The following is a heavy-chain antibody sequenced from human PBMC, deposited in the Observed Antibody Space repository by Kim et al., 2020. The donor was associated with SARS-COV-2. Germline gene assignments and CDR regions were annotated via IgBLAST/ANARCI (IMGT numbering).Heavy chain of an antibody. V-gene: IGHV5-51*01. CDR3: ARHLTSGSYSSYYYDGMDV. Sequence: GESLKISCKGSGNSFTSYWIGWVRQMPGKGLEWMGIIYPGDSDTRYSPSFQGQVTISADKSISTAYLQWSSLKASDTAMYYCARHLTSGSYSSYYYDGMDVWGQGTTVTVSS. CDR2: IYPGDSDT. J-gene: IGHJ6*02. D-gene: IGHD1-26*01. CDR1: GNSFTSYW.